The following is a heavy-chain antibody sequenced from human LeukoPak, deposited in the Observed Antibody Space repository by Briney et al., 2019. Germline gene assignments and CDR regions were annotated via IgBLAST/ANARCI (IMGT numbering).Heavy chain of an antibody. CDR2: INPGDSDT. CDR3: ARRRGYSGYEEAFDP. CDR1: GYSFTSNW. Sequence: AESLKISCKGSGYSFTSNWIGWVRQMPGKGLEWRGIINPGDSDTRYSPSFQGQVTISADKSISTAYLQWSSLKASDTAMYYCARRRGYSGYEEAFDPWGQGTLVTVSS. D-gene: IGHD5-12*01. V-gene: IGHV5-51*01. J-gene: IGHJ5*02.